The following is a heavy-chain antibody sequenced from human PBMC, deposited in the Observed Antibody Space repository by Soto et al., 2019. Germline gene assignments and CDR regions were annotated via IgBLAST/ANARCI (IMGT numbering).Heavy chain of an antibody. CDR3: ARDGGAAAAIKNYGMDV. J-gene: IGHJ6*02. V-gene: IGHV1-18*01. D-gene: IGHD6-13*01. CDR1: GYTFTSYG. CDR2: ISAYNGNI. Sequence: QVQLVQSGAEVKKPGASVKVSCKASGYTFTSYGISWVRQTPGQGLEWMGWISAYNGNINYAQKLQGRLTMTTDTSTSTAYMELRSLRPDDTAVYYCARDGGAAAAIKNYGMDVWGQGTTVTVSS.